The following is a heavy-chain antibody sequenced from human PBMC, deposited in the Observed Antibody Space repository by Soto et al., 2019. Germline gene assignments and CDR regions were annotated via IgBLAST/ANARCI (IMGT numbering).Heavy chain of an antibody. CDR2: IYYSGST. CDR3: ARGDMYDFWSGYHLYGMDV. V-gene: IGHV4-30-4*01. CDR1: GGSISSGDYY. Sequence: QVQLQESGPGLVKPSQTLSLTCTVSGGSISSGDYYWSWIRQPPGKGLEWIGYIYYSGSTYYNPSLKSRVTISVDTSKNQFSLKLSSVTAADTAVYYCARGDMYDFWSGYHLYGMDVWGPGTTVTVSS. J-gene: IGHJ6*02. D-gene: IGHD3-3*01.